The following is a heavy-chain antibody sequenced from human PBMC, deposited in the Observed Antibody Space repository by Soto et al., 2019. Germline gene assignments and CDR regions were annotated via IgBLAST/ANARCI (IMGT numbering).Heavy chain of an antibody. CDR1: GGSFSGYY. CDR3: ARVRGSYDWFDP. Sequence: QVQLQQWGAGLLKPSETLSLTCAVYGGSFSGYYWSWIRQPPGKGLEWIGEINHSGSTNYNPSLKSRVTIPVDTSKNQFSLKLSSVTAADTAVYYCARVRGSYDWFDPWGQGTLVTVSS. CDR2: INHSGST. D-gene: IGHD1-26*01. V-gene: IGHV4-34*01. J-gene: IGHJ5*02.